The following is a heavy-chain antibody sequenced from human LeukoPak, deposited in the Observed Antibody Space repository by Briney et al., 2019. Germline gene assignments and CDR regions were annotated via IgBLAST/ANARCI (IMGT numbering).Heavy chain of an antibody. CDR2: ISGSGVST. V-gene: IGHV3-23*01. D-gene: IGHD2-21*02. CDR3: ASSIVVVTARYNWFDP. CDR1: GFTFSSYA. J-gene: IGHJ5*02. Sequence: GGSLRLSCTASGFTFSSYAMSWVRQAPGKGLEWVSAISGSGVSTYFVDSVKGRFTISRDNSKNSLYLQMNSLRAEDTAVYYCASSIVVVTARYNWFDPWGQGTLVTVSS.